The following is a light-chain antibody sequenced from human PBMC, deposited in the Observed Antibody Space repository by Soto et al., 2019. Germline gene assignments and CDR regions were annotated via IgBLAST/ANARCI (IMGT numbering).Light chain of an antibody. CDR3: ATWDDNGKGPV. J-gene: IGLJ2*01. V-gene: IGLV1-44*01. Sequence: QSVLTQPPSASGPPGQRVTISCSGRASNIGSNFVSWYQVVPGTAPKLLIYTNSHRPSGVPDRFSGSRSGTSASLDISGPKSDDGADYFCATWDDNGKGPVFGGGTKVTVL. CDR2: TNS. CDR1: ASNIGSNF.